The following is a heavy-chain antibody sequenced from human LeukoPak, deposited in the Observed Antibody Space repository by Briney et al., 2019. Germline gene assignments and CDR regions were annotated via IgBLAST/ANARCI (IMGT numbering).Heavy chain of an antibody. Sequence: PGGSLRLSCAASGFTVSSNYMSWVRQAPGKGLEWVSSISSSSSYIYYADSVKGRFTISRDNAKNSLYLQMNSLRAEDTAVYYCARDSGVRRWIYSSSWYNWFDPWGQGTLVTVSS. CDR2: ISSSSSYI. CDR1: GFTVSSNY. D-gene: IGHD6-13*01. J-gene: IGHJ5*02. CDR3: ARDSGVRRWIYSSSWYNWFDP. V-gene: IGHV3-21*01.